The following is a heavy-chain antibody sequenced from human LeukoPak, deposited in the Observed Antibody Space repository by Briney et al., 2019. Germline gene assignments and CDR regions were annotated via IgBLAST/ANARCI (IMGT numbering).Heavy chain of an antibody. CDR2: INPNSGGT. Sequence: ASVRVSCKASGYTFTGYYMHWVRQAPGQGLEWMGWINPNSGGTNYAQKFQGRVTMTRDTSISTAYMELSRLRSDDTAVYYCASVYFDWYVFDYWGQGTLVTVSS. CDR1: GYTFTGYY. V-gene: IGHV1-2*02. CDR3: ASVYFDWYVFDY. J-gene: IGHJ4*02. D-gene: IGHD3-9*01.